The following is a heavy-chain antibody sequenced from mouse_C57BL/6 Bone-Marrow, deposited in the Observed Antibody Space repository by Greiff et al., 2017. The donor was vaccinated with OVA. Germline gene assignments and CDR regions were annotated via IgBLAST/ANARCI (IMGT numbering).Heavy chain of an antibody. J-gene: IGHJ4*01. CDR3: TNGNYLYYAFGY. V-gene: IGHV6-3*01. CDR1: GFTISNYW. Sequence: EVKLMESGGGLVQPGGSMKLSCAASGFTISNYWMNWVRQSPEKGLEWVAKISLTYDNYATHYAASVKGRFTISRDDSISSIYLELNNFSAEYTDISSCTNGNYLYYAFGYWGQGTSVTVSS. CDR2: ISLTYDNYAT. D-gene: IGHD2-1*01.